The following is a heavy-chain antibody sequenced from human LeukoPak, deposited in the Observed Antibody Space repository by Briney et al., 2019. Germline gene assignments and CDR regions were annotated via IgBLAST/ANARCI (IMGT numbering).Heavy chain of an antibody. V-gene: IGHV3-23*01. CDR3: APLGSTVDY. J-gene: IGHJ4*02. CDR2: ISGSGGTT. CDR1: GFTFSTYA. Sequence: HPGGSLRLSCAASGFTFSTYAMRWVRQAPGRGREWVSAISGSGGTTYYADSVKGRFTISRDNSKNTLYLQRNSLRAEDTAVYYCAPLGSTVDYWGQGTLVTVSS.